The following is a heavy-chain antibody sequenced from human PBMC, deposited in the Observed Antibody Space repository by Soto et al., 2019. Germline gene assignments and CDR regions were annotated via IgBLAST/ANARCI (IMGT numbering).Heavy chain of an antibody. CDR1: GYTFTNFG. CDR3: ARGGTTIDY. CDR2: ISAYNGNT. Sequence: QVQLVQSGAEVKKPGASVKVSCKASGYTFTNFGISWVRQAPGQGLEWMGWISAYNGNTNYAQNFQGRVTMTTDTSTRTAYMELWSLGSHDTAVYYCARGGTTIDYWGQGTLVTASS. D-gene: IGHD4-17*01. J-gene: IGHJ4*02. V-gene: IGHV1-18*01.